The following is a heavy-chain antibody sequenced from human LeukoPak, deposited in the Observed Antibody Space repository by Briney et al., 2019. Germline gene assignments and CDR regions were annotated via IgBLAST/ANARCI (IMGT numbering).Heavy chain of an antibody. V-gene: IGHV1-2*02. D-gene: IGHD3-22*01. J-gene: IGHJ4*02. CDR1: GYTFTGYY. CDR3: ARSTSSGYYHYFDY. CDR2: INPNSGGT. Sequence: SVKVSCKASGYTFTGYYMHWVRQAPGQGLEWMGWINPNSGGTNYAQKFQGRVTMTRDTSIGTAYMELSRLRSDDTAVYYCARSTSSGYYHYFDYWGQGTLVTVSS.